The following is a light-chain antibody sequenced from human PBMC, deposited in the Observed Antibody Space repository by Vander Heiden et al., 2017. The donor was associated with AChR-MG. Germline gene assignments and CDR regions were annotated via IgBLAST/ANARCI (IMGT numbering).Light chain of an antibody. CDR1: QDIRND. V-gene: IGKV1-6*01. CDR3: RQDDSYPRT. Sequence: AIQMTQSPSSLSASVGDRVTITCRASQDIRNDLGWYQQKPGRAPKFLIYAASTLQSGVPSRFSGSGSGTDFTLTISSLQPEDFATYYCRQDDSYPRTFGRRTKVEIK. CDR2: AAS. J-gene: IGKJ1*01.